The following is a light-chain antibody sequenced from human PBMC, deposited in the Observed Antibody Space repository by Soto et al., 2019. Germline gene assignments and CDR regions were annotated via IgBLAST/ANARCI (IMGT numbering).Light chain of an antibody. CDR2: KAC. J-gene: IGKJ3*01. CDR3: QQYNSYLT. Sequence: DIQMTQSPSTLSASVGDRVTITCRASQSISSWLAWYQQKPGKAPKLLIYKACSLESGVPPRFSGSGSGTESTLTISSLQPDDFATYYCQQYNSYLTFGPGTKVDIK. CDR1: QSISSW. V-gene: IGKV1-5*03.